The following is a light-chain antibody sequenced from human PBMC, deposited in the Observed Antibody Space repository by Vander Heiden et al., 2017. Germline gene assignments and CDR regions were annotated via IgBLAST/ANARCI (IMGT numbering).Light chain of an antibody. CDR2: AAS. Sequence: AIRMTQSPSQFSASTRDRVTMTWRASQGSSSYLAWYQQKPGKAPKLLIYAASAVQSGVPSRFSGSGAGTDFTLTISCLQSEDFATYYCQQYYSYPTFGQGTRLEIK. CDR1: QGSSSY. CDR3: QQYYSYPT. J-gene: IGKJ5*01. V-gene: IGKV1-8*01.